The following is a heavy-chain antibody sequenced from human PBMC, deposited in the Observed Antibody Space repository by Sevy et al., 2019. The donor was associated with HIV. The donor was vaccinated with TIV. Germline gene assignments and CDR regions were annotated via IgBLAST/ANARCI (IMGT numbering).Heavy chain of an antibody. Sequence: SETLSLTCAVSGYSISSGYYWGWIRQPPGKGLEWIGNIYHSGRTYNNPSLKSRVTMSVDTSKNQFSLKLSSVTAADTAVYCCARGDYYVTSGYTYYFDYWGQGTLVTVSS. J-gene: IGHJ4*02. CDR3: ARGDYYVTSGYTYYFDY. V-gene: IGHV4-38-2*01. CDR2: IYHSGRT. CDR1: GYSISSGYY. D-gene: IGHD3-22*01.